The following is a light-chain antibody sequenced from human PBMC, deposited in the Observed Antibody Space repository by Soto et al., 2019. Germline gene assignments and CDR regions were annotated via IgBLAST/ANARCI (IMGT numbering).Light chain of an antibody. CDR3: QQYTSAPST. CDR1: QSVGSNY. J-gene: IGKJ3*01. CDR2: DAS. Sequence: EIVLTQSPGTLSLSPGDRATLSCRASQSVGSNYLAWYQQKPGQAPRLLIYDASSRATGIPDRFSGSGSGTDFTLTISRLEPQDFAVYYCQQYTSAPSTFGPGTKVDI. V-gene: IGKV3-20*01.